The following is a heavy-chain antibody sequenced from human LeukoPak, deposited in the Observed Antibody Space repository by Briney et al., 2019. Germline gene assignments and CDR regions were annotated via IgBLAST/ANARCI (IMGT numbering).Heavy chain of an antibody. J-gene: IGHJ5*02. V-gene: IGHV1-18*04. CDR2: ISAYNGNT. D-gene: IGHD3-10*01. CDR1: GYTFTSYY. Sequence: ASVKVSCKASGYTFTSYYMHWVRQAPGQGLEWMGWISAYNGNTNYAQKLQGRVTMTTDTSTSTAYMELRSLRSDDTAVYYCAREGRGNWLDPWGQGTLVTVSS. CDR3: AREGRGNWLDP.